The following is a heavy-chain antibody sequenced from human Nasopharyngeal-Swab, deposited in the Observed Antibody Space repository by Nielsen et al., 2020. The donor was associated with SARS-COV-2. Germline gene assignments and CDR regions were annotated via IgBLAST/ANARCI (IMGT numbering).Heavy chain of an antibody. D-gene: IGHD2-15*01. CDR2: INPSGGST. J-gene: IGHJ4*02. V-gene: IGHV1-46*01. CDR3: ARDERRDIVVVVAATTSCYFDY. Sequence: WVRQAPGQGLEWMGIINPSGGSTSYAQKFQGRVTMTRDTSTSTVYMELSSLRSEDTAVYYCARDERRDIVVVVAATTSCYFDYWGQGTLVTVSS.